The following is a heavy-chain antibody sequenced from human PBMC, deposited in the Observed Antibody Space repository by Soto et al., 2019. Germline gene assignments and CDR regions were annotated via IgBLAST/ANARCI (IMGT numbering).Heavy chain of an antibody. D-gene: IGHD2-21*01. CDR3: ARAPILVGETTYENYFDY. J-gene: IGHJ4*02. CDR2: NIPIFGTA. CDR1: VGTFSNFV. Sequence: SVKVSCKSSVGTFSNFVISCVRQAPGQGLEWMGGNIPIFGTANYAQKFQGRVTIIADESTGTTYMELTSLRSEDTAVYYCARAPILVGETTYENYFDYWGQGTLVTVSS. V-gene: IGHV1-69*01.